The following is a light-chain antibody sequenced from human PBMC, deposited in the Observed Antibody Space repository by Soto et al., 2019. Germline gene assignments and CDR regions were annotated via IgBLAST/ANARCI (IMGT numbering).Light chain of an antibody. Sequence: QSALTQPASVSGSPGQSITIPCTGTSNDIGGYNYVSWYQQHPGKVPKLMIFDVSYRPSGISDRFSGSKSGNTASMTISGLQPEDEADYYCSSYGASSTLFGGGTQLPVL. V-gene: IGLV2-14*03. CDR3: SSYGASSTL. CDR2: DVS. J-gene: IGLJ2*01. CDR1: SNDIGGYNY.